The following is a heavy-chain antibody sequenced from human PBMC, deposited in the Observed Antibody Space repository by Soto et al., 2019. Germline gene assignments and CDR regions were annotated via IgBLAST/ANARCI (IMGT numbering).Heavy chain of an antibody. CDR2: IYYSGST. CDR3: ARGDDSSGYLPYWYFDL. J-gene: IGHJ2*01. CDR1: GGSVSSGSYY. V-gene: IGHV4-61*01. D-gene: IGHD3-22*01. Sequence: QVQLQESGPGLVKPSETLSLTCTVSGGSVSSGSYYWSWIRQPPGKGLEWIGYIYYSGSTNYNPSLMSRVTISVDTSKNQFSLKLSSVTAADTAVYYCARGDDSSGYLPYWYFDLWGRGTLVTVSS.